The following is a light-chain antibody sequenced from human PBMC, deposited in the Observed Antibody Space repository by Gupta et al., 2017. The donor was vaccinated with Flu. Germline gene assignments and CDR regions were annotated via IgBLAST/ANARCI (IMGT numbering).Light chain of an antibody. Sequence: TISCTGSSSHSGAGYDVHWYQQLPATAPTLLIFVNTNRLSGVPDRFSGSNSGSSAALAITGLQAEEEADYYYQSYDDRMSGSRVFGTGTKLTVL. CDR1: SSHSGAGYD. J-gene: IGLJ1*01. CDR3: QSYDDRMSGSRV. V-gene: IGLV1-40*01. CDR2: VNT.